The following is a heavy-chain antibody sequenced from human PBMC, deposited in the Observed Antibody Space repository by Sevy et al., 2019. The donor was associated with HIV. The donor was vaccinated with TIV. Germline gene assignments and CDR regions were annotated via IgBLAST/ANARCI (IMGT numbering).Heavy chain of an antibody. CDR3: ARSAGGGYDFWSGYYSPYYYGMDV. J-gene: IGHJ6*02. Sequence: SETLSLTCAVYGGSFSGYYWSWIRQPPGKGLEWIGEINHSGSTNYNPSLKSRFTISVDTSKNQFSLKLSSVTAADTVVYYWARSAGGGYDFWSGYYSPYYYGMDVWGQGTTVTVSS. D-gene: IGHD3-3*01. CDR2: INHSGST. V-gene: IGHV4-34*01. CDR1: GGSFSGYY.